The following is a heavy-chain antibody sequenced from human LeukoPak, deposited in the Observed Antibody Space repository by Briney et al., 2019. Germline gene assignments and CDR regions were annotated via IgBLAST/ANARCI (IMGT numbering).Heavy chain of an antibody. CDR2: ISYDGRNK. CDR1: GFTFSSYW. V-gene: IGHV3-30*18. CDR3: AKDISHAVAGTGFDY. Sequence: PGGSLRLSCAASGFTFSSYWMSWVRQAPGKGLEWVAVISYDGRNKYHADSVKGRFTISRDNSKNSLYLQMNSLRTEDTALYYCAKDISHAVAGTGFDYWGQGTLVTVSS. D-gene: IGHD6-19*01. J-gene: IGHJ4*02.